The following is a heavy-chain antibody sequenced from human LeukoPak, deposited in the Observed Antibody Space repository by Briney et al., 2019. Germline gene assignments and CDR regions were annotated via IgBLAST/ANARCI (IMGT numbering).Heavy chain of an antibody. CDR2: IYYSGST. CDR1: GGSISSYY. V-gene: IGHV4-59*01. CDR3: AREDSTVRTYYFDY. J-gene: IGHJ4*02. D-gene: IGHD4-17*01. Sequence: SETLSLTCTVSGGSISSYYWSWIRQPPGKGLEWIGYIYYSGSTNYNPSLKSRVTISVDTSKNQFSLKLSSVTAADTAVYYCAREDSTVRTYYFDYWGQGTLVTVSS.